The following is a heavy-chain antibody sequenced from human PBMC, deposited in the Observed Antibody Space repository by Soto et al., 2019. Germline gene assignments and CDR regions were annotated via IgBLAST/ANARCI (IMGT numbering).Heavy chain of an antibody. Sequence: ASVKVSCKASGYTFTSYAMHWVRQAPGQRLEWMGWINAGNGNTKYSQKFQGRVTITRDTSASTAYMELSSLRSEDTAVYYCARDLRSYYYYYGMDVWSQGTTVTVSS. CDR2: INAGNGNT. CDR3: ARDLRSYYYYYGMDV. J-gene: IGHJ6*02. V-gene: IGHV1-3*01. D-gene: IGHD1-26*01. CDR1: GYTFTSYA.